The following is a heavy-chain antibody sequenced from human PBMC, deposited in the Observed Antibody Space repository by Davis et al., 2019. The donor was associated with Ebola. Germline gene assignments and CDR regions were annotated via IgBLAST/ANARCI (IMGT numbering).Heavy chain of an antibody. V-gene: IGHV4-59*11. CDR2: VHYSGST. CDR3: ARETEHSGYGES. J-gene: IGHJ4*02. Sequence: PSETLSLTCTVSGGSISSHYWSWIRQPPGKGLEWIGYVHYSGSTKYNPSLKSRVTISLDTSKNQFSLTLSSVTAADTAVYYCARETEHSGYGESWGQGTLVTVSS. D-gene: IGHD5-12*01. CDR1: GGSISSHY.